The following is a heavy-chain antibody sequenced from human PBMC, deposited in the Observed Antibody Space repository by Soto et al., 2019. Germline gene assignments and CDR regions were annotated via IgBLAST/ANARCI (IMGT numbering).Heavy chain of an antibody. J-gene: IGHJ4*02. CDR2: ISGSGDST. Sequence: EVQLLESGGGLVQPGGSLRLSCAASGFTFSSYAMRWVRQAPGKGLEWVSAISGSGDSTYYANSVKGRFTIFRDNSKNTLYLQMSRLRAEDTAVYYCARRGSGSYYDYWGQGTLVTVSS. V-gene: IGHV3-23*01. D-gene: IGHD1-26*01. CDR1: GFTFSSYA. CDR3: ARRGSGSYYDY.